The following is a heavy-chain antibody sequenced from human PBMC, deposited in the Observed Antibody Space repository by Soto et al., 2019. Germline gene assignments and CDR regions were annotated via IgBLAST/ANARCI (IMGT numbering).Heavy chain of an antibody. J-gene: IGHJ4*02. CDR1: GFTFSNAW. CDR2: IKSKTDGGTT. Sequence: EVQLVESGGGLVKPGGSLRLSCAASGFTFSNAWMSWVRQAPGKGLEWVGRIKSKTDGGTTDYAAPVKGRFTISRDDSKNTLYLQMNSLETEGTAVYYCTTDSRDGSGYHIGGDYWGQGTLVIVSS. D-gene: IGHD3-22*01. V-gene: IGHV3-15*01. CDR3: TTDSRDGSGYHIGGDY.